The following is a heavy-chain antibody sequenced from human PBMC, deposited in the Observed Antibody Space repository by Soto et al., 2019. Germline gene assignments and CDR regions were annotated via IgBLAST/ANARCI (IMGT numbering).Heavy chain of an antibody. V-gene: IGHV3-21*01. J-gene: IGHJ4*01. CDR1: GFMFSTYV. CDR2: INGRSNYK. CDR3: AREDGIAGETSAFDY. Sequence: GGSLRLSCATSGFMFSTYVMNFFGQAPLKGLEWVSSINGRSNYKYYANSVRGRFTISRDNAKNSLFLQMSSLTAEDTAVYYCAREDGIAGETSAFDYWGHGTLVTVSS. D-gene: IGHD1-26*01.